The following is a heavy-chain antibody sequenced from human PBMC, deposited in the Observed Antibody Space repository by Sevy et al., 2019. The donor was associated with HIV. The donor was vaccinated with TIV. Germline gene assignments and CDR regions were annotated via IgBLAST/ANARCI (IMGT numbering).Heavy chain of an antibody. D-gene: IGHD6-13*01. J-gene: IGHJ4*02. Sequence: GGSLRLSCAASVFSLDSYWMSWVRQTPGKGLEWVANIKQDGSVTYYVDSVKGRFTISRDNARNLVYLQMNSLRVEDTALYYCVRAVAAHDSFWGQGTLVTVSS. CDR2: IKQDGSVT. V-gene: IGHV3-7*01. CDR3: VRAVAAHDSF. CDR1: VFSLDSYW.